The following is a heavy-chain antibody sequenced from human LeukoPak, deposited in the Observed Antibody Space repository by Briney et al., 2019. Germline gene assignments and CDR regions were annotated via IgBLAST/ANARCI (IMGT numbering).Heavy chain of an antibody. Sequence: SQTLSLTCTVSGGSNSSGDYYWSWIRQPPGKGLEWIGYIYYSGSTYYNPSLKSRVTISVDTSKNQFSLKLSSVTAADTAVYYCARSSSGWYKDNWFDPWGQGTLVTVSS. CDR1: GGSNSSGDYY. D-gene: IGHD6-19*01. J-gene: IGHJ5*02. V-gene: IGHV4-30-4*08. CDR3: ARSSSGWYKDNWFDP. CDR2: IYYSGST.